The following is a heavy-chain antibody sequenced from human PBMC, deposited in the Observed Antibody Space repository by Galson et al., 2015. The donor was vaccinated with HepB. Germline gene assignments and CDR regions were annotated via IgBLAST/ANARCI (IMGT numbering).Heavy chain of an antibody. Sequence: SVKVSCKASGGTFSSYAISWVRQAPGQGLEWMGGIIPIFGTANYAQKFQGRVTITADESTSTAYMELSSLRSEDTAVYYCARAKCPFGHPSRMTKNREGYGMDVWGQGTTVTVSS. V-gene: IGHV1-69*13. CDR1: GGTFSSYA. CDR2: IIPIFGTA. CDR3: ARAKCPFGHPSRMTKNREGYGMDV. D-gene: IGHD3/OR15-3a*01. J-gene: IGHJ6*02.